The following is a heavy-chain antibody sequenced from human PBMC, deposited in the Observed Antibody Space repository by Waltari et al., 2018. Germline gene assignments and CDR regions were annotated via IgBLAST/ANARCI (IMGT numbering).Heavy chain of an antibody. J-gene: IGHJ4*02. CDR1: GSPFWNHA. V-gene: IGHV3-23*04. Sequence: EVQLAESGGGFVQPGWSLKLYCSGLGSPFWNHARNWVRKAPGKGLEWVSHINGNGDYINYADSVKDRFTISRDNSKNTLSLQMNSLRGEDTAVYFCARDARSPGRPLDYWGQGTLVTVSS. CDR3: ARDARSPGRPLDY. D-gene: IGHD3-10*01. CDR2: INGNGDYI.